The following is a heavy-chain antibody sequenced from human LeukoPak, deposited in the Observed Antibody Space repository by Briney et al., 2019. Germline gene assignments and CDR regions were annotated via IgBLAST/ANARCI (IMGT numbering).Heavy chain of an antibody. CDR1: GFTFNPFA. Sequence: PGVSLRLSCAASGFTFNPFAMNWVRQAPGKGLEWVSLLSESGDKTYYADSVKGRFTISRDNSKNTLYLQMNSLRAEDTAVYYCARDVGLATGTTGGHWGQGTLVTVSS. CDR2: LSESGDKT. J-gene: IGHJ4*02. D-gene: IGHD4-11*01. V-gene: IGHV3-23*01. CDR3: ARDVGLATGTTGGH.